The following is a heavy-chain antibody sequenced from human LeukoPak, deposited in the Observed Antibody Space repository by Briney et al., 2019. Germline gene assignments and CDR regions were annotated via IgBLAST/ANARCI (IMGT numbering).Heavy chain of an antibody. CDR3: STDQGGDILTGC. V-gene: IGHV3-15*07. J-gene: IGHJ4*02. Sequence: GGSLRLSCAASGFTFNTYTMNWVRQAPGKGLEWVGRIKTKSEGGTIDYAAPVRGRFTISRDDSENTLYLQMNSLKTEDTALYYCSTDQGGDILTGCWGQGTLVTVSS. CDR1: GFTFNTYT. CDR2: IKTKSEGGTI. D-gene: IGHD3-9*01.